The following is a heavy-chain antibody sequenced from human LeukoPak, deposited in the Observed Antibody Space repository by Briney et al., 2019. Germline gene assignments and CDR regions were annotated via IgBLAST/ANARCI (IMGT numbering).Heavy chain of an antibody. CDR2: IYHSGST. D-gene: IGHD6-13*01. CDR3: ARVDSSNWYEYRGYFDY. Sequence: SETLSLTCTVSGASITSSGYYWGWIRQPPGKGLEWIGTIYHSGSTYYNPALKSRVTISVDTSKNLFSLRLSSVTAADTAVYYCARVDSSNWYEYRGYFDYWGQGTLVTVSS. CDR1: GASITSSGYY. V-gene: IGHV4-39*07. J-gene: IGHJ4*02.